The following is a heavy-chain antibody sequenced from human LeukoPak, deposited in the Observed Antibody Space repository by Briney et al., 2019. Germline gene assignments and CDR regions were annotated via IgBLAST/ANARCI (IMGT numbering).Heavy chain of an antibody. J-gene: IGHJ4*02. CDR2: IYNGGST. D-gene: IGHD6-19*01. Sequence: GGSLRLSCAASGFTVSSNYMSWVRQAPGKGLEWVSVIYNGGSTYYADSVKGRFTISRDNSKNTLYLQMNSLRAEDTAVYYCARDRGHSSGWYPLDYWGQGTLVTVSS. CDR1: GFTVSSNY. V-gene: IGHV3-53*01. CDR3: ARDRGHSSGWYPLDY.